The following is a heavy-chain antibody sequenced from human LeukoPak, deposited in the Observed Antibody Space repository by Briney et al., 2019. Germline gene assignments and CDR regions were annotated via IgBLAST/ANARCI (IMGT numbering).Heavy chain of an antibody. D-gene: IGHD6-13*01. J-gene: IGHJ5*02. CDR1: GGSFSGYY. V-gene: IGHV4-34*01. CDR3: GIAAAGKGTYWFDP. CDR2: INHSGST. Sequence: SETLSLTCAVYGGSFSGYYWSWIRQPPGKGLEWIGEINHSGSTNYNPSLKGRVTISVDTSKNQFSLKLSSVIAADTAVYYCGIAAAGKGTYWFDPWGQGTLVTVSS.